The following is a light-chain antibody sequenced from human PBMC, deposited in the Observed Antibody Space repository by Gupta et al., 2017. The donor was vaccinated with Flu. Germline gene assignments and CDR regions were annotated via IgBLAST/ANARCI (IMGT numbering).Light chain of an antibody. CDR2: KAS. CDR1: QSVSTW. V-gene: IGKV1-5*03. Sequence: DIQMTQSPSTLSASIGDTVMISCRASQSVSTWLAWYQQKPGKAPKLLVYKASDLQSGVTPRFSGSGSGTEFTLTITSLQPDDFATYYCQQYNSYSWTFGQGTKVEIK. J-gene: IGKJ1*01. CDR3: QQYNSYSWT.